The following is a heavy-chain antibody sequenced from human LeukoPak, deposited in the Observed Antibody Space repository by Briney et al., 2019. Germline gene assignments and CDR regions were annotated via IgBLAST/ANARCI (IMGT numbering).Heavy chain of an antibody. CDR1: GGSISSYY. V-gene: IGHV4-59*08. Sequence: SETLSLTCTVSGGSISSYYWSWIRQPPGKGLEWIGYIYYSGSTNYNPSLKSRVTISVDTSKNQFSLKLSSVTAADTAVYYCASTIAVAGSYYFDYCGQGTLVTVSS. J-gene: IGHJ4*02. CDR3: ASTIAVAGSYYFDY. D-gene: IGHD6-19*01. CDR2: IYYSGST.